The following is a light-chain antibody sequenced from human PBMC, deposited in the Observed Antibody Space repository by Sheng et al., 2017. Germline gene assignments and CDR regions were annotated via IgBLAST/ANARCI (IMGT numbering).Light chain of an antibody. CDR2: GAT. V-gene: IGKV1-NL1*01. Sequence: DIQLTQSPSSVSASVGDRVTITCRASQAISTWLAWYQQKPGQAPKLLVYGATRLETGVPSRFTAGESGTEYTLTINNLQPEDFATYYCQQFHMIPFTFGPGTKVDIK. CDR3: QQFHMIPFT. CDR1: QAISTW. J-gene: IGKJ3*01.